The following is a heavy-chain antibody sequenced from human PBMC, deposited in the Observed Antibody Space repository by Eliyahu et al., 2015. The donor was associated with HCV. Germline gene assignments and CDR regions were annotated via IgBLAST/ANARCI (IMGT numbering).Heavy chain of an antibody. D-gene: IGHD1-7*01. CDR3: ARGAPRNYEDADWFES. CDR2: ISYDEMTK. Sequence: QVRLVESGGGVVQPGESLRLTCVSGISFSLXXYGIHWVRQAPVKGLEWVALISYDEMTKNYRDSVKGRFNVSRDNSKNTVSLQMNSLRPEDTGIYFCARGAPRNYEDADWFESWGQGTPVTVSS. CDR1: GISFSLXXYG. J-gene: IGHJ5*01. V-gene: IGHV3-30*03.